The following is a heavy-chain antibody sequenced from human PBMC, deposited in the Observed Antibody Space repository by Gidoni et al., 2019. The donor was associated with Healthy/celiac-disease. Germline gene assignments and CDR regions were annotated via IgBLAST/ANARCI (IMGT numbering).Heavy chain of an antibody. J-gene: IGHJ6*02. D-gene: IGHD2-15*01. CDR2: IAYDGSNK. CDR3: AREYSISTYYYYYGMDV. V-gene: IGHV3-30-3*01. Sequence: VAVIAYDGSNKYYADSVKGRFTISRDNSKNTLYLQMNSLRAEDTAVYYCAREYSISTYYYYYGMDVWGQGTTVTVSS.